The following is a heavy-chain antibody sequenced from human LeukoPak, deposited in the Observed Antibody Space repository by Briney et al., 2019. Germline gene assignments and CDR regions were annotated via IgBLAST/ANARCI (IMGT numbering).Heavy chain of an antibody. V-gene: IGHV1-18*01. Sequence: ASVKDSCKASGYTFTSYGISWVRQAPGQGLEWMGWISAYNGNTNYAQKLQGRVTMTTDTSTSTAYMELRSLRSDDTAVYYCARDYAGRITIFGVVLSTPRFDYWGQGTLVTVSS. CDR3: ARDYAGRITIFGVVLSTPRFDY. D-gene: IGHD3-3*01. CDR2: ISAYNGNT. J-gene: IGHJ4*02. CDR1: GYTFTSYG.